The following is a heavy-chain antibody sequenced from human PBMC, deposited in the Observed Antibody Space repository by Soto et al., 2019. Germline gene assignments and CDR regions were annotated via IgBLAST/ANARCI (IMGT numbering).Heavy chain of an antibody. V-gene: IGHV3-9*01. CDR1: GFTFNDFA. J-gene: IGHJ6*02. CDR2: IPWNSGTL. CDR3: ARHRGYHYYGMDV. Sequence: GGSLRLSCVASGFTFNDFAMHWVRQAPGKGLEWVSGIPWNSGTLDYADSVRGRFSISRDNAKDSLYLQMNSLRVEDTALYYCARHRGYHYYGMDVWGQGTTVTVSS.